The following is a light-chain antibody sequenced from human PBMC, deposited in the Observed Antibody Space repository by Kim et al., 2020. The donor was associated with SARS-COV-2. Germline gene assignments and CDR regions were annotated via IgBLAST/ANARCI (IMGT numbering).Light chain of an antibody. CDR3: QYYGPSPPWT. Sequence: PGERATLTCRASESVSSAYLAWYQQKTGQAPRLLIYGAFTRATGIPDRFSGARSGTDFSLIISRLEPEDFAVYYCQYYGPSPPWTFGQGTKVDIK. J-gene: IGKJ1*01. CDR1: ESVSSAY. CDR2: GAF. V-gene: IGKV3-20*01.